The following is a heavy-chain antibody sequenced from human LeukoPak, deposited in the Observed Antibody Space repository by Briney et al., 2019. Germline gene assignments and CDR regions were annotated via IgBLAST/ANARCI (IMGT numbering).Heavy chain of an antibody. D-gene: IGHD3-22*01. CDR3: PKHDDHSTSYYSYSMDV. Sequence: GESLKISCKGSGYSFTSYWIGWVRQMAGKGLEWMGIIYRGDSDTRYSPSFQGQVTISADKSISTAYLLWSSRKPSDTAMYTCPKHDDHSTSYYSYSMDVWGQRTTVTVSS. CDR1: GYSFTSYW. J-gene: IGHJ6*02. V-gene: IGHV5-51*01. CDR2: IYRGDSDT.